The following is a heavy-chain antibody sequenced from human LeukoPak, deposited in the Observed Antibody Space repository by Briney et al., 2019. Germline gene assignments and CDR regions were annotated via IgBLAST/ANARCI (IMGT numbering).Heavy chain of an antibody. Sequence: SETLSLTCTVSGGSFSSYYWSWIRQPPGKGLEWIGYIYYSGSTSYNPTLKSRVTMSVDTSKNQFSLKLSSVTAADTAVYYCARDIGDVDSHYYYYYMDVWGKGTTVTVSS. CDR3: ARDIGDVDSHYYYYYMDV. CDR2: IYYSGST. CDR1: GGSFSSYY. V-gene: IGHV4-59*01. J-gene: IGHJ6*03. D-gene: IGHD5-24*01.